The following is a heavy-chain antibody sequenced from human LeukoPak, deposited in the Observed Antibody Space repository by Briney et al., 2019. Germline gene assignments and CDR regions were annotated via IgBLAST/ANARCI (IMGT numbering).Heavy chain of an antibody. CDR1: GFTFSSYA. CDR2: ISGSGYST. J-gene: IGHJ4*02. D-gene: IGHD3-9*01. Sequence: GGSLRLSCTASGFTFSSYAMNWVRQAPGQGLEWVSAISGSGYSTFYADSMKGRFTISRDNSKNTLYLQMNSLRAEDTAVYYCARRGGFDWLLYFDYWGQGTLVTVSS. V-gene: IGHV3-23*01. CDR3: ARRGGFDWLLYFDY.